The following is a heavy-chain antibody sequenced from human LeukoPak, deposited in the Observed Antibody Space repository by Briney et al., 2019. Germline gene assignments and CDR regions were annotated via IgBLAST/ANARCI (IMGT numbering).Heavy chain of an antibody. CDR2: MNPNSGNT. J-gene: IGHJ6*03. CDR1: GYTFTSYD. D-gene: IGHD4-11*01. V-gene: IGHV1-8*03. CDR3: ARGPNSYYSNYHYYYYMDV. Sequence: GASVKVSCKASGYTFTSYDINWVRQATGQGLEWMGWMNPNSGNTGYAQKFQGRVTITRNTSISTAYMELSSLRSEDTAVYYCARGPNSYYSNYHYYYYMDVWGKGTTVTVSS.